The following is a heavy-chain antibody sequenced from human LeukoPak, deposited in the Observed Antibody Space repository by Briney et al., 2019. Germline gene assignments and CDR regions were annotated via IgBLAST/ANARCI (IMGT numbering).Heavy chain of an antibody. CDR2: ISGSGGST. CDR1: GFTFSSYA. Sequence: GGSLRLSCAASGFTFSSYAMSWVRQAPGKGREWVSAISGSGGSTYYADSVKGRFTISRDNSKNTLYLQMNSLRAEDTAVYYCAKDGYSNYVTYFDYWGQGTLVTVSS. D-gene: IGHD4-11*01. V-gene: IGHV3-23*01. CDR3: AKDGYSNYVTYFDY. J-gene: IGHJ4*02.